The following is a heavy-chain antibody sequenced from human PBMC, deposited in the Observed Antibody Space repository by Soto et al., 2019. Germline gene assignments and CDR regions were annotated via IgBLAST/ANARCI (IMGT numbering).Heavy chain of an antibody. CDR1: GFTFSSYG. D-gene: IGHD3-3*01. CDR2: IWYDGSNK. CDR3: ARDGYPSITIFGVVNFSYNWFDP. Sequence: GGSLRLSCAASGFTFSSYGMHWVRQAPGKGPEWVAVIWYDGSNKYYADSVKGRFTISRDNSKNTLYLQMNSLRAEDTAVYYCARDGYPSITIFGVVNFSYNWFDPWGQGTLVTVS. V-gene: IGHV3-33*01. J-gene: IGHJ5*02.